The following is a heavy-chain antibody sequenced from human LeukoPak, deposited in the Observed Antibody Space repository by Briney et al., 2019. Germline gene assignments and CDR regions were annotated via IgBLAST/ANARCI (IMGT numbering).Heavy chain of an antibody. J-gene: IGHJ4*02. D-gene: IGHD3-22*01. V-gene: IGHV4-39*01. CDR1: GGSISSSSYY. CDR3: ARGYFRFDY. Sequence: SETLSLTCTVSGGSISSSSYYWGWIRQPPGKGLEWIGSIYYSGSTYYNPSLKSRVTISVDTSKNQFSLKLSSVTAADTAVYYCARGYFRFDYWGQGTLVTVSS. CDR2: IYYSGST.